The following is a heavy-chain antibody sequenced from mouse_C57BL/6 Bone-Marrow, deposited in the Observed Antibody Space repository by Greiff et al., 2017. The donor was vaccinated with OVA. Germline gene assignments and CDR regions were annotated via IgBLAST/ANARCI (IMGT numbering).Heavy chain of an antibody. CDR2: IRLKSDNYAT. J-gene: IGHJ4*01. CDR1: GFTFSNYW. CDR3: TGRYYGNYVRSAMDY. V-gene: IGHV6-3*01. D-gene: IGHD2-1*01. Sequence: EVQVVESGGGLVQPGGSMKLSCVASGFTFSNYWMNWVRQSPEKGLEWVAQIRLKSDNYATHYAESVKGRFTISRDDSKSSVYLQMNNLRAEDTGIYYCTGRYYGNYVRSAMDYWGQGTSVTVSS.